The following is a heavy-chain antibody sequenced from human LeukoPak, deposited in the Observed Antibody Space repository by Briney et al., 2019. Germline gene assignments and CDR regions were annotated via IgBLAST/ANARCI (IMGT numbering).Heavy chain of an antibody. Sequence: GGSLRLSCAASGFSFSSYWMHWVRQAPGKGLVWVSGINSDGSSTIYADSVRGRFTISRDNSKNTLYLQMNSLRVDDTAVYYCARDVQGGYCSSASCYSDYWGQGTLVTVSS. J-gene: IGHJ4*02. CDR3: ARDVQGGYCSSASCYSDY. CDR1: GFSFSSYW. V-gene: IGHV3-74*01. D-gene: IGHD2-2*01. CDR2: INSDGSST.